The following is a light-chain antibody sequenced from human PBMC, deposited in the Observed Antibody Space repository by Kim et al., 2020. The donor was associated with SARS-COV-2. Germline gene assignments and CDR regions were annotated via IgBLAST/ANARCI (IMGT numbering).Light chain of an antibody. CDR3: QQHNDTPLVT. V-gene: IGKV3-15*01. Sequence: IVLTQSPATLSVSPGESVTLSCRASQSVRNNFAWYQQRPGQPPRLLIYGASTRATDVSARLSGSGCGTEFTLTISSLQADDLAVYYCQQHNDTPLVTFGGGTKVDIK. CDR2: GAS. J-gene: IGKJ4*02. CDR1: QSVRNN.